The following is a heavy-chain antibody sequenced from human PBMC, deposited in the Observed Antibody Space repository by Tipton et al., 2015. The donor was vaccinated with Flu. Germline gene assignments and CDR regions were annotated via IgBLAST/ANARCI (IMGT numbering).Heavy chain of an antibody. CDR2: IFHSGNL. CDR3: ARRDYSNYVSEPKNWFDS. V-gene: IGHV4-38-2*02. D-gene: IGHD4-11*01. Sequence: TLSLTCTVFGYSIRSSNYYWGWIRQPPGKGLEWIGSIFHSGNLYHNPSLKSRVTMAVETSKNQFSLKLSSVTAADTAVYYCARRDYSNYVSEPKNWFDSGGQGALVIVSS. CDR1: GYSIRSSNYY. J-gene: IGHJ5*01.